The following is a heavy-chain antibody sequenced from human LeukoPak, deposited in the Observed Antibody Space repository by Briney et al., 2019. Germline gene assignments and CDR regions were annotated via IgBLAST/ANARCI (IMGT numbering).Heavy chain of an antibody. D-gene: IGHD6-13*01. Sequence: ASVKVSCKASGYTFTSYGISWVRQAPGQGLEWMGWINAYNGNTNYAQKLQGRVTMTTDTSTSTAYMELRSLRSDDTAVYYCARLQQLVPDYYFDYWGQGTLVTVSS. CDR3: ARLQQLVPDYYFDY. J-gene: IGHJ4*02. CDR1: GYTFTSYG. V-gene: IGHV1-18*01. CDR2: INAYNGNT.